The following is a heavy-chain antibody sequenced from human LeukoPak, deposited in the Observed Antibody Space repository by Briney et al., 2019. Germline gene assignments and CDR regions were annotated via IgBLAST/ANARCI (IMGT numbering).Heavy chain of an antibody. CDR1: GFTFSAFA. D-gene: IGHD6-13*01. CDR2: ISSSSSYI. J-gene: IGHJ4*02. Sequence: GGSLRLSCAASGFTFSAFAMNWVRQAPGKGLEWVSSISSSSSYIYYADSVKGRFTISRDNAKNSLYLQMNSLRAEDTAVYYCAVSGYSSSWYVSWGQGTLVTVSS. V-gene: IGHV3-21*01. CDR3: AVSGYSSSWYVS.